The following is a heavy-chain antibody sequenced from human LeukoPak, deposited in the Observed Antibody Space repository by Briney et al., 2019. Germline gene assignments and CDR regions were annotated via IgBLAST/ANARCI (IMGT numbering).Heavy chain of an antibody. CDR1: KFTFNNYA. D-gene: IGHD3-22*01. Sequence: GGSLRLSCLASKFTFNNYAMTWVRQAPGKGLEWVSSISGSGDNMDYADSVKGRFTISRDNARNSLYLQMNSLRAEDTAVYYCARASYYDSSGYYHTHFDYWGQGTLVTVSS. J-gene: IGHJ4*02. CDR2: ISGSGDNM. CDR3: ARASYYDSSGYYHTHFDY. V-gene: IGHV3-21*01.